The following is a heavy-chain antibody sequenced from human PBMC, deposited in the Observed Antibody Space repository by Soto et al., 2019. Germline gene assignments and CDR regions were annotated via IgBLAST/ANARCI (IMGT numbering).Heavy chain of an antibody. V-gene: IGHV3-21*01. CDR1: GFTFSSHN. D-gene: IGHD6-13*01. J-gene: IGHJ4*02. CDR2: IGSSGPYV. Sequence: PGGSLRLSCAASGFTFSSHNMNWVRQAPGKGLEWVSSIGSSGPYVYYADSVKGRFTISRDNSKNALYLQMNSLRAEDTAVYYCAKGIIAAAGPLDYWGQGTLVTVSS. CDR3: AKGIIAAAGPLDY.